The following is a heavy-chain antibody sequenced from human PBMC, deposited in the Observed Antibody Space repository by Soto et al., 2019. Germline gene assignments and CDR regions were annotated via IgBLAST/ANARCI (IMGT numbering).Heavy chain of an antibody. D-gene: IGHD1-26*01. Sequence: QVHLVQSGAEVKKPGSSVKVSCTASGGTFGTYIISWVRQGPGQGLEWMGGIIPIFGTTTYAQKFQGRVTITADESSGTAYMDLSSLRSGDMALYYCTVRSMGDVDSWGQGTLVAVSS. CDR2: IIPIFGTT. V-gene: IGHV1-69*01. CDR1: GGTFGTYI. CDR3: TVRSMGDVDS. J-gene: IGHJ4*02.